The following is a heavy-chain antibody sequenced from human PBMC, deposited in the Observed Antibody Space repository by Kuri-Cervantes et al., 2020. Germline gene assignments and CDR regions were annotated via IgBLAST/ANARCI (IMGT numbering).Heavy chain of an antibody. V-gene: IGHV3-74*01. CDR1: GFTFSSYC. J-gene: IGHJ4*02. CDR3: AKDEGGGSGSYYYFDY. D-gene: IGHD3-10*01. CDR2: INSDGSST. Sequence: GESLKISCAASGFTFSSYCMHWVRQVPGKGLVWVSHINSDGSSTSYADSVKGRFTISRDNAKNSPYLQMNSLRAEDTALYYCAKDEGGGSGSYYYFDYWGQGTLVTVSS.